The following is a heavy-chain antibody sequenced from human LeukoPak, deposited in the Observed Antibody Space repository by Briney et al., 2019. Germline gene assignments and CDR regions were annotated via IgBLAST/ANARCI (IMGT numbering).Heavy chain of an antibody. D-gene: IGHD5-24*01. V-gene: IGHV3-48*01. J-gene: IGHJ4*02. Sequence: GGSLRLSCAASGFTFDSYSMSWVRQAPGKGLEWVSYITSGSSTIYYPDSVKGRFTISRDNSKNTLYLQMNSLRAEDTAVYYCARAGDGYNYRYYFDYWGQGTLVTVSS. CDR1: GFTFDSYS. CDR3: ARAGDGYNYRYYFDY. CDR2: ITSGSSTI.